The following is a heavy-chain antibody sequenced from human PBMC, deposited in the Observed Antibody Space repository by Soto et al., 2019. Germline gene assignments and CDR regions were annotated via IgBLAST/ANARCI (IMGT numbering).Heavy chain of an antibody. J-gene: IGHJ3*02. Sequence: SETLSLTCNVSGGSLTTYFWSWIRQPPGKGLEWIGYIFYSGTTNYNPSLKSRVTMSIDTSRNRFALKLTSLTAADSAVYYCARGRGGTYDAFDIWGQGTMVTVSS. CDR3: ARGRGGTYDAFDI. CDR1: GGSLTTYF. D-gene: IGHD1-26*01. V-gene: IGHV4-59*01. CDR2: IFYSGTT.